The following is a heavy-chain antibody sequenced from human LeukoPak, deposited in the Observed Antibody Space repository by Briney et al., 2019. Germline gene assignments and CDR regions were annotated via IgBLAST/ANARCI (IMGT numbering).Heavy chain of an antibody. V-gene: IGHV3-23*01. CDR2: ISGGADSI. D-gene: IGHD6-19*01. CDR1: SLPLSSYA. Sequence: PGGPLRLSCAASSLPLSSYAMSWLREAPGKGVQGVSAISGGADSIDYADTVRGRFTTARDNSKNTLYLQMISLRAEDSALYYCAINAGENSGGWADPWGQGTLVTVSS. CDR3: AINAGENSGGWADP. J-gene: IGHJ5*02.